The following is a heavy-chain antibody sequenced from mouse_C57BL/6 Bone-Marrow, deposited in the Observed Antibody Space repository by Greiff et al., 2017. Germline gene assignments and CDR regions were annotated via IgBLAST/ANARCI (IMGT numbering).Heavy chain of an antibody. CDR1: GYTFTSYW. V-gene: IGHV1-52*01. Sequence: QVQLQQPGAELVRPGSSVKLSCKASGYTFTSYWMHWVKQRPIQGLEWIGNIDPSDSETHYNQKFKDKATLTVDKSSSTAYMQLSSLTSEDSAVYYCARRDSSGDWFAYWGQGTLVTVSA. CDR2: IDPSDSET. D-gene: IGHD3-2*02. CDR3: ARRDSSGDWFAY. J-gene: IGHJ3*01.